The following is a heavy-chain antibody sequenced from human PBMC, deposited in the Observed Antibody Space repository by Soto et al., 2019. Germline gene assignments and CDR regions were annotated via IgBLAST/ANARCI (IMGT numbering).Heavy chain of an antibody. CDR3: ARGVAGSGFDL. D-gene: IGHD6-19*01. V-gene: IGHV6-1*01. J-gene: IGHJ4*02. Sequence: SQTPSLTCAISGDSVSRHTAAWNWLRSSPSRGLEWLGRTYYRSNWRHDYAVSVKSRITVNPDTSKNHFSLQLNSVTPDDTAVYYCARGVAGSGFDLWGQGTLVTVCS. CDR1: GDSVSRHTAA. CDR2: TYYRSNWRH.